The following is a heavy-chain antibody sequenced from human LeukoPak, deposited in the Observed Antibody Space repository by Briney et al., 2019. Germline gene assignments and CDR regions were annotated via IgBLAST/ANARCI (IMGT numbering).Heavy chain of an antibody. J-gene: IGHJ4*02. V-gene: IGHV3-23*01. CDR3: ANRPAVGRFDY. CDR1: GFTFSSYA. D-gene: IGHD6-13*01. Sequence: GGSLRLSCAASGFTFSSYAMSWVRQAPGEGLEWVSSISPSGGSTYYADSVKGRFTISRDNSKNTLYLQMSSLTLEDTAVYYCANRPAVGRFDYWGQGTLVTVSS. CDR2: ISPSGGST.